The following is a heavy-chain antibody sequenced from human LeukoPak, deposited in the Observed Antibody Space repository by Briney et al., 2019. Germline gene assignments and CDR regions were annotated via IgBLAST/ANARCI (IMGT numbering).Heavy chain of an antibody. CDR3: ASTYYDFWSGFPY. Sequence: SETLSLTCTVSGGSISSGDYYWSWIRQPPEKGLEWIGYIYYSGSTYYNPSLKSRVTISVDTSKNQFSLKLSSVTAADTAVYYCASTYYDFWSGFPYWGQGTLVTVSS. J-gene: IGHJ4*02. V-gene: IGHV4-30-4*08. D-gene: IGHD3-3*01. CDR1: GGSISSGDYY. CDR2: IYYSGST.